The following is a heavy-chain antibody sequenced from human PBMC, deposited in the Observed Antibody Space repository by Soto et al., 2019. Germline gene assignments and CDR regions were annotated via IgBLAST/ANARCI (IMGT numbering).Heavy chain of an antibody. V-gene: IGHV1-2*04. CDR2: INPNSGGT. Sequence: QVQLVQSGAEVKKPGASVKVSCKAAGYTVTGYYMHWVRQAPGQGLDWRGWINPNSGGTNYAQKFPGWVHITRDTDISKAYMELSRLRSDDTAVYYCAREGTGEVAVAGHTLGMDVWGQGTTVTVSS. D-gene: IGHD6-19*01. CDR1: GYTVTGYY. J-gene: IGHJ6*02. CDR3: AREGTGEVAVAGHTLGMDV.